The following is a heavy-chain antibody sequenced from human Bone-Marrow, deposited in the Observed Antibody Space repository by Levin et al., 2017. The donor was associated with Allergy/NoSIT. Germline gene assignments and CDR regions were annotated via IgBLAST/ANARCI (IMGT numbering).Heavy chain of an antibody. V-gene: IGHV4-59*01. CDR3: ARGDYLDSISYYEDS. D-gene: IGHD3-22*01. CDR1: GGSIHGYY. CDR2: IYYMGRP. Sequence: SQTLSLTCSVSGGSIHGYYWSWIRQPPGKGLEWIGNIYYMGRPNYNPSLKSRVTISVDTSKNQFSLRLSSVTADDTAMYFCARGDYLDSISYYEDSWGQGTLVTVSS. J-gene: IGHJ4*02.